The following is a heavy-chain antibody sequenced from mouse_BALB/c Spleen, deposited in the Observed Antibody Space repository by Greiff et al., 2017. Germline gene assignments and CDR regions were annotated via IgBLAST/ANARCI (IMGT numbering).Heavy chain of an antibody. CDR1: GFTFTDYY. D-gene: IGHD1-1*01. CDR2: IRNKANGYTT. J-gene: IGHJ4*01. V-gene: IGHV7-3*02. Sequence: EVQVVESGGGLVQPGGSLRLSCATSGFTFTDYYMSWVRQPPGKALEWLGFIRNKANGYTTEYSASVKGRFTISRDNSQSILYLQMNTLRAEDSATYYCARDPITTVVEGYAMDYWGQGTSVTVSS. CDR3: ARDPITTVVEGYAMDY.